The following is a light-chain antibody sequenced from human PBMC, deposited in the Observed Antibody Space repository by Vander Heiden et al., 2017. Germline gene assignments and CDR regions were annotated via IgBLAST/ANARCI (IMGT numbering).Light chain of an antibody. CDR1: QSVSSSY. CDR2: GAS. CDR3: QQDASSPQT. Sequence: EIVLTQSPGTLSLSPGERATLSCRASQSVSSSYLAWYQQKPGQAPRLLIYGASSRATGIPDRFSGSGSGTDFTLTISRLEPEDFAVYYCQQDASSPQTFGPGTKVEIK. J-gene: IGKJ1*01. V-gene: IGKV3-20*01.